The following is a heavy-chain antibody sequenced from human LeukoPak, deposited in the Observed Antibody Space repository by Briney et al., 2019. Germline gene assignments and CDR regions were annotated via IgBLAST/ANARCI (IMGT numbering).Heavy chain of an antibody. CDR2: ISASGGST. CDR3: AKFTSYRGYNCVDY. Sequence: PGGSLRLSCAASGFTFSNYTMTWVRQAPGKGLEWVSSISASGGSTYYADSVKGRFTISRDNSKNTLYLQMNSLRAEDTAMFYCAKFTSYRGYNCVDYWGQGTLVTVSS. CDR1: GFTFSNYT. J-gene: IGHJ4*02. D-gene: IGHD5-18*01. V-gene: IGHV3-23*01.